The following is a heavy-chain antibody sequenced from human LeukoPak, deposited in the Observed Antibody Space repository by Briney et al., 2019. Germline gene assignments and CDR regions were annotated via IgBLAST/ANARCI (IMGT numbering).Heavy chain of an antibody. CDR3: ARGRDVVATAPFFYYGMDV. V-gene: IGHV3-7*01. CDR1: GFTFSGYW. J-gene: IGHJ6*02. D-gene: IGHD5-12*01. CDR2: IWEGGSEI. Sequence: GGSLRLSCAASGFTFSGYWMNWVRQAPGKGLEWVANIWEGGSEIHYVDSVKGRFAISGDSAKSSLYLQMNSLRAEDSAVYYCARGRDVVATAPFFYYGMDVWGQGTTVTVSS.